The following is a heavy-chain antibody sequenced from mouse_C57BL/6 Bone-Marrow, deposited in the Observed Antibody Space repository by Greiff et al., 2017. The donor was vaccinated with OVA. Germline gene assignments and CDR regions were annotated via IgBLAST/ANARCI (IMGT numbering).Heavy chain of an antibody. CDR1: GFTFSDYG. D-gene: IGHD2-3*01. CDR2: ISNLAYSI. J-gene: IGHJ4*01. V-gene: IGHV5-15*01. CDR3: ARQGDYDGYYYAMDY. Sequence: EVKLVESGGGLVQPGGSLKLSCAASGFTFSDYGMAWVRQAPRKGPEWVAFISNLAYSIYYADTVTGRFTISRENAKNTLYLEMSSLRSEDTAMYYCARQGDYDGYYYAMDYWGQGTSVTVPS.